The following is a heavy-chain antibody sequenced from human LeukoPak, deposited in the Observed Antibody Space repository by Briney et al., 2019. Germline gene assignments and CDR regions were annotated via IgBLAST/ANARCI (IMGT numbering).Heavy chain of an antibody. V-gene: IGHV4-30-4*08. CDR2: IYYSGST. CDR3: ARESNKVVRGVIVTPAFDY. Sequence: SETLSLTCTVSGGSISSGDYYWSWIRQPPGKGLEWIGYIYYSGSTYYNPSLKSRVTISVDTSKNQFSLKLSSVTAADTAVYYCARESNKVVRGVIVTPAFDYWGQGTLVTVSS. CDR1: GGSISSGDYY. J-gene: IGHJ4*02. D-gene: IGHD3-10*01.